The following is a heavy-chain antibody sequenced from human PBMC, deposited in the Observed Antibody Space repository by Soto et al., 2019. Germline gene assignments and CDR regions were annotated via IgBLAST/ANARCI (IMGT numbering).Heavy chain of an antibody. CDR1: GFTFNIYA. CDR2: ISHDGNSR. Sequence: QVRLVESGGGVVQPGRSLRLSCAASGFTFNIYAMHWVRQASGKGLEWVAVISHDGNSRYYADSVKGRVTIFRDNSKRMVFVQMNSLGVEDTAVYYCVRSSGVPTPDFAYWGQGNLVTDSS. J-gene: IGHJ4*02. V-gene: IGHV3-30-3*01. CDR3: VRSSGVPTPDFAY. D-gene: IGHD3-10*01.